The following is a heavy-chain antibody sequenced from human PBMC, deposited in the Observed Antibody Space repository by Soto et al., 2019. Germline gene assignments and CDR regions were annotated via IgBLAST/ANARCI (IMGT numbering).Heavy chain of an antibody. CDR3: ARGDYDSSGYRLGEYFQH. V-gene: IGHV3-33*01. D-gene: IGHD3-22*01. CDR1: GFTFSSYG. J-gene: IGHJ1*01. Sequence: GGSLRLSCAVSGFTFSSYGMHWVRQAPGKGLEWVAVIWYDGSNKYYADSVKGRFTISRDNSKNTLYLQMNSLRAEDTAVYYCARGDYDSSGYRLGEYFQHWGQGTLVTVSS. CDR2: IWYDGSNK.